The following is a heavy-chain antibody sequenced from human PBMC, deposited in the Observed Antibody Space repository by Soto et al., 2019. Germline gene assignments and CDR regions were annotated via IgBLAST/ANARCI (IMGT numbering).Heavy chain of an antibody. Sequence: SGPTLVNPTETLTLTCSFSGFSLITSAVGVGWIRQPPGKALEWLALIYGSDAKRYSPSLKSRLTITKDTPKNQVVLTVTSMDPVDTATYYCAQVEMTTIGAVDYWGQGTLVTVSS. CDR1: GFSLITSAVG. V-gene: IGHV2-5*01. J-gene: IGHJ4*02. D-gene: IGHD4-17*01. CDR3: AQVEMTTIGAVDY. CDR2: IYGSDAK.